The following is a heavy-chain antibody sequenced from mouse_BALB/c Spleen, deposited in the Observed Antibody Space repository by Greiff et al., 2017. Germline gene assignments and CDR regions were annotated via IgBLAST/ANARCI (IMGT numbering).Heavy chain of an antibody. CDR3: AREITTDFDY. V-gene: IGHV5-6-5*01. CDR1: GFTFSSYA. J-gene: IGHJ2*01. D-gene: IGHD2-4*01. Sequence: EVHLVESGGGLVKPGGSLKLSCAASGFTFSSYAMSWVRQTPEKRLEWVASISSGGSTYYPDSVKGRFTISRDNARNILYLQMSSLRSEDTAMYYCAREITTDFDYWGQGTTLTVSS. CDR2: ISSGGST.